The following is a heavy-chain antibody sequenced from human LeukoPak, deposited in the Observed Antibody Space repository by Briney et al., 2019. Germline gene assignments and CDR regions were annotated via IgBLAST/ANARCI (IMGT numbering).Heavy chain of an antibody. V-gene: IGHV1-2*02. D-gene: IGHD2-2*01. J-gene: IGHJ5*02. CDR3: ARGLTDEHQLILHWLDP. CDR1: GYTFTGYY. CDR2: LNPNSGGT. Sequence: GASVKVSCKASGYTFTGYYIHWVRQAPGQGLEWMGWLNPNSGGTNYAQKFQGRVTMTRDTSITTAYMELSRLISDDTAVYYCARGLTDEHQLILHWLDPWGQGTLVTVSS.